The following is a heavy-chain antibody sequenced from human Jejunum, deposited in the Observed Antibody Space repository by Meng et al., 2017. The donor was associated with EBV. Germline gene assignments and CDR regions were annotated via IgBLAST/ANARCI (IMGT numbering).Heavy chain of an antibody. D-gene: IGHD5-18*01. J-gene: IGHJ4*02. CDR2: VNPNSGVT. Sequence: QVQRVQSGNEVKESGASVKVSCKAPGYTFTDYYLHWVRQAPGQGLEWMGRVNPNSGVTNYAEKFQGRVTMTRDTSISTSYMEVSRLTSDDTAVYYCARPISGYTYYFDYWGQGTLVTVSS. V-gene: IGHV1-2*06. CDR3: ARPISGYTYYFDY. CDR1: GYTFTDYY.